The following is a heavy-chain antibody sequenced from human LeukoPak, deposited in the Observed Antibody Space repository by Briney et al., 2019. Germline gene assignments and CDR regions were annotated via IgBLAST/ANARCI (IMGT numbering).Heavy chain of an antibody. D-gene: IGHD6-19*01. CDR2: IYTGGNT. CDR1: GGSISSYY. V-gene: IGHV4-4*07. CDR3: ARRVAVAGRYYFDY. Sequence: SETLSLTCTVSGGSISSYYCSWIRQPAGKGLERIGRIYTGGNTNYNPSLKSRVTMSVDTSKNQFSLKLSSVTAADTAVYYCARRVAVAGRYYFDYWGQGTLVTVSS. J-gene: IGHJ4*02.